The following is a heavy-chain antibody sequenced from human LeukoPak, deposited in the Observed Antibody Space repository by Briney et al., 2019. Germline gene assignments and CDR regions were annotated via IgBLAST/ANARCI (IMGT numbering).Heavy chain of an antibody. Sequence: SGGSLRLSCAASGFTFSSYAMSWVRQAPGKGLEWVSAISGSGGSTYYADSVKGRFTSSRDNSKNTLYLQMNSLRAEDTAVYYCGRYYYDSSGSKGGLDYWGQGTLVTVSS. D-gene: IGHD3-22*01. V-gene: IGHV3-23*01. CDR1: GFTFSSYA. CDR2: ISGSGGST. J-gene: IGHJ4*02. CDR3: GRYYYDSSGSKGGLDY.